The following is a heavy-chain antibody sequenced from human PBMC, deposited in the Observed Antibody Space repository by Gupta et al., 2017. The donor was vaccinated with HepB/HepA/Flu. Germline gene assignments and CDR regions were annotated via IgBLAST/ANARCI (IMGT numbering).Heavy chain of an antibody. D-gene: IGHD6-13*01. V-gene: IGHV4-30-4*01. CDR3: ARFQDSSSWLHNWFDP. CDR2: IYYSGST. CDR1: GGSISSGDYY. Sequence: QVQLQESGPGLVKPSQTLSLTCTVSGGSISSGDYYWSWIRQPPGKGLEWIGYIYYSGSTYYNPSLKSRVTISVDTSKNQFSLKLSSVTAADTAVYYCARFQDSSSWLHNWFDPWGQGTLVTVSS. J-gene: IGHJ5*02.